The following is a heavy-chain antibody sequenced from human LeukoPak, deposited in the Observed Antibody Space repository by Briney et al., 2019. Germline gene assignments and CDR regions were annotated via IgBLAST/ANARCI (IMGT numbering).Heavy chain of an antibody. D-gene: IGHD2-15*01. CDR2: MNPNSGNT. J-gene: IGHJ4*02. CDR3: ARSYRLSGGSWGEGY. Sequence: ASVKVSCKASGYTFTSYDINWVRQATGQGLEWMGWMNPNSGNTGYARKFQGRVTMTRNTSISTAYMELSSLRSEDTAVYYCARSYRLSGGSWGEGYWGQGTLVTVSS. CDR1: GYTFTSYD. V-gene: IGHV1-8*01.